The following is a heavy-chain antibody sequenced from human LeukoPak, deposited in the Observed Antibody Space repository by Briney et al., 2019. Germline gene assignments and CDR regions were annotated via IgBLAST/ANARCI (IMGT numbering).Heavy chain of an antibody. CDR3: ARRRYFDWLSPFDY. CDR2: INHSGST. Sequence: SETLSLTCAVYGGSFSGYYWSWIRQPPGKGLEWIGEINHSGSTNYSPSLKSRVTISVDTSKNQFSLKLSSVTAADTAVYYCARRRYFDWLSPFDYWGQGTLVTVSS. J-gene: IGHJ4*02. D-gene: IGHD3-9*01. CDR1: GGSFSGYY. V-gene: IGHV4-34*01.